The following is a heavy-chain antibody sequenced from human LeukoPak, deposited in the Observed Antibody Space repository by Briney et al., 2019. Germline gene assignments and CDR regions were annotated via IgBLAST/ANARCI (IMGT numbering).Heavy chain of an antibody. CDR2: ISSSSSYI. D-gene: IGHD2-2*01. J-gene: IGHJ5*02. Sequence: PGGSLRLSCAASGFTFSSYSMNWVRQAPGKGLEWVSSISSSSSYIYYADSVKGRFTISRDNAKNSLYLQMNSLRAEDTAVYYCARDERPVVVPAAMWDNWFDPWGQGTLVTVSS. CDR3: ARDERPVVVPAAMWDNWFDP. V-gene: IGHV3-21*01. CDR1: GFTFSSYS.